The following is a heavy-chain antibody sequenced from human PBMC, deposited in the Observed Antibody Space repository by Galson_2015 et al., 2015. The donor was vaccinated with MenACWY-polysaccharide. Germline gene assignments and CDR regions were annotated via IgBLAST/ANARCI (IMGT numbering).Heavy chain of an antibody. Sequence: SLRLSCAASGFTFSSYDMTWVRQAPGKGLEWVSAISGSGGSTYAADSVKGRFTISRDNSKNTLYLLMNSLRAEDTAVYYCAKITGGRYFVFGAFDIWGQGTVVTVSS. D-gene: IGHD1-26*01. J-gene: IGHJ3*02. CDR2: ISGSGGST. V-gene: IGHV3-23*01. CDR3: AKITGGRYFVFGAFDI. CDR1: GFTFSSYD.